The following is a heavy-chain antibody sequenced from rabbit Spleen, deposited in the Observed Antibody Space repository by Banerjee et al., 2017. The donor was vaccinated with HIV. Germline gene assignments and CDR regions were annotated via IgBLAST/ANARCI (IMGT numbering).Heavy chain of an antibody. CDR3: ARVSYTYGWVGYDYTIVPYYFDL. J-gene: IGHJ4*01. V-gene: IGHV1S40*01. D-gene: IGHD6-1*01. Sequence: QSLEESGGDLVKPGASLTLTCTASGFSFSSSYYMCWVRQAPGKGLEWIACIDTSSGVTYYASWAKGRFTISKTSSTAVTLQMTSLTAADTATYFCARVSYTYGWVGYDYTIVPYYFDLWGPGTLVTVS. CDR1: GFSFSSSYY. CDR2: IDTSSGVT.